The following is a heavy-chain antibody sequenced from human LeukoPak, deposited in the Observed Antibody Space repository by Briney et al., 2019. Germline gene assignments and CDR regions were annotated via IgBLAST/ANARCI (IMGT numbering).Heavy chain of an antibody. CDR1: GFSFRSYW. D-gene: IGHD3-10*01. Sequence: GGSLRLSCAASGFSFRSYWMDWVRQTPEKGLEWVANIKQDGIEKYFVDSVKGRFAISRDNARNSLYLQMNNLRAEDTAVYYCAREAMVRGVPDAFDIWGQGTVVTVSS. CDR3: AREAMVRGVPDAFDI. V-gene: IGHV3-7*01. J-gene: IGHJ3*02. CDR2: IKQDGIEK.